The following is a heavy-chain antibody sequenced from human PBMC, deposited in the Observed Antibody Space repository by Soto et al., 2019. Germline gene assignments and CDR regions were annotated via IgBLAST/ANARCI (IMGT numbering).Heavy chain of an antibody. V-gene: IGHV1-8*01. Sequence: GASVKVSCKASGYTFTSYDINWVRQATGQGLEWMGWMNPNSGNTGYAQKFQGRVTMTRNTSISTAYMELSSLRSEDTAVYYCARGQIYCSGGSCYGVYGFDYWGQGXLVTVYS. CDR2: MNPNSGNT. J-gene: IGHJ4*02. CDR3: ARGQIYCSGGSCYGVYGFDY. D-gene: IGHD2-15*01. CDR1: GYTFTSYD.